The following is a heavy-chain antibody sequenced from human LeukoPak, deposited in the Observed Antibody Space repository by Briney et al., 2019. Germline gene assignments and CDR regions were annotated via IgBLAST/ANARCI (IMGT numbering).Heavy chain of an antibody. J-gene: IGHJ4*02. Sequence: SETLSLTCTVSGGSISSYYWSWIRQPPGKGLEWIGYIYYSGSTNYNRSLKSRVTISVDTSKNQFSLKLSSVTAADTAVYYCARDTEDWYDSSGHKVGYYFDYWGQGTLVTVSS. D-gene: IGHD3-22*01. V-gene: IGHV4-59*01. CDR2: IYYSGST. CDR3: ARDTEDWYDSSGHKVGYYFDY. CDR1: GGSISSYY.